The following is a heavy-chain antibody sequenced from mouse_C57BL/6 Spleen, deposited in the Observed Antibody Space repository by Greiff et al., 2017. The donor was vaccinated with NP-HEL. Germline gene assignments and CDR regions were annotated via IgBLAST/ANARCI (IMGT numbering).Heavy chain of an antibody. CDR3: ARSSYYYGGHYAMDY. V-gene: IGHV1-18*01. D-gene: IGHD1-1*01. CDR1: GYTFTDYN. CDR2: INPNNGGT. Sequence: EVQLQQSGPELVKPGASVKIPCKASGYTFTDYNMDWVKQSHGKSLEWIGDINPNNGGTIYNQKFKGKATLTVDKSSSTAYMELRSLTSKDTAVYDCARSSYYYGGHYAMDYWGQGTSVTVSS. J-gene: IGHJ4*01.